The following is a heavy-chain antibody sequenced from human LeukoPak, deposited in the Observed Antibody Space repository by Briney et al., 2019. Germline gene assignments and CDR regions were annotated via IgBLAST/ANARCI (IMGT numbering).Heavy chain of an antibody. CDR3: ATWRGYSSSWYHFDY. V-gene: IGHV1-69*13. CDR2: IIPIFGTA. J-gene: IGHJ4*02. Sequence: SVKVSCKASGGTLSSYAISWVRQAPGQGLEWMGGIIPIFGTANYAQKFQGRVTITADESTSTAYMELSSLRSEDTAVYYCATWRGYSSSWYHFDYWGQGTLVTVSS. D-gene: IGHD6-13*01. CDR1: GGTLSSYA.